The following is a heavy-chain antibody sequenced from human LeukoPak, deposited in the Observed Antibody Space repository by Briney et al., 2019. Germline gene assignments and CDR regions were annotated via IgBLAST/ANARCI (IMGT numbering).Heavy chain of an antibody. J-gene: IGHJ4*02. CDR2: ISYDGSNK. CDR3: ARDLDIVVVPAAMALGY. V-gene: IGHV3-30-3*01. CDR1: GSTFSSYA. D-gene: IGHD2-2*03. Sequence: GGSLRLSCAASGSTFSSYAMHWVRQAPGKGLEWVAVISYDGSNKYYADSVKGRFTISRDNSKNTLYLQMNSLRAEDTAVYYCARDLDIVVVPAAMALGYWGQGTLVTVSS.